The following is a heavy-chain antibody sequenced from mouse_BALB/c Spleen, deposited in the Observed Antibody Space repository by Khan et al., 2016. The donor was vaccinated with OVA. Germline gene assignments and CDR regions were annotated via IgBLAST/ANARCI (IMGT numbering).Heavy chain of an antibody. D-gene: IGHD3-1*01. CDR3: AGGGSAGPAWFAY. CDR1: GYSITSGYY. V-gene: IGHV3-6*02. Sequence: EVQLQESGPGLVKPSQSLSLTCSVTGYSITSGYYWNWIRQFPGNKLEWMGYIRYDGSNNYNPSLKNRISITRDTSKNQFFLMLNSVTTEDTARCYWAGGGSAGPAWFAYWGQGTLVTVSA. J-gene: IGHJ3*01. CDR2: IRYDGSN.